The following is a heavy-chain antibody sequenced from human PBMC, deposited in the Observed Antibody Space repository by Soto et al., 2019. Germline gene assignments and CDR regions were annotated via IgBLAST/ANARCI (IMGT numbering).Heavy chain of an antibody. D-gene: IGHD1-7*01. V-gene: IGHV1-2*02. J-gene: IGHJ5*02. CDR3: TRGTGTSWFDP. CDR1: GYTFTGNN. CDR2: INPNRGDT. Sequence: QVQLVQSGVEVTKPGASLKVSCKASGYTFTGNNLYWVRQAPGQGLEWMGWINPNRGDTKYAQKFKARVTMTRDTSISTAYLELHGLNSDDTAVYYCTRGTGTSWFDPWGQGTLVTVSS.